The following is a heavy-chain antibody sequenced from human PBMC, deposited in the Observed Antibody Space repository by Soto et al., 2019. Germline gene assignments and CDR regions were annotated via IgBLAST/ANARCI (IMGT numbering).Heavy chain of an antibody. D-gene: IGHD6-13*01. CDR3: TTDPAAGILSYDY. CDR2: IKSKTDGGTT. V-gene: IGHV3-15*01. J-gene: IGHJ4*02. Sequence: GGSLRLSCAASGFTFSNAWMSWVRQAPGKGLEWVGRIKSKTDGGTTDYAAPVKGRFTISRDDSKNTLYLQMNSLKTEDTAVYYCTTDPAAGILSYDYWGQGTLVTVSS. CDR1: GFTFSNAW.